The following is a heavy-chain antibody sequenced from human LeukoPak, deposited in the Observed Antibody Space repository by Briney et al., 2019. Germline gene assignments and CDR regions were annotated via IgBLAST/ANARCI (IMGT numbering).Heavy chain of an antibody. CDR3: AKGGRYFDWLPAAPFDY. CDR1: GGSFSGYY. Sequence: SETLSLTCAVYGGSFSGYYWSWIPQPPGKGLEWIGEINHSGSTNYNPSLKSRVTISVDTSKNQFSLKLSSVTAADADVYYCAKGGRYFDWLPAAPFDYWGQGTLVTVSS. J-gene: IGHJ4*02. V-gene: IGHV4-34*01. D-gene: IGHD3-9*01. CDR2: INHSGST.